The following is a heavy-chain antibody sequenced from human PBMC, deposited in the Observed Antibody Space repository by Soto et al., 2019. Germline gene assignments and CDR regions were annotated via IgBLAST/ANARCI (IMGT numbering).Heavy chain of an antibody. CDR2: ISGDGRTR. J-gene: IGHJ4*02. CDR3: ARALFFYTGYPGY. Sequence: QVQLVESGGGKVRPGGSLRLSCVASGFTFSDYYINWIRQAPGKGLEWVSYISGDGRTRDYADSVKGRFTVSRDNAKNSVFLHMNSLRAEDTALYYCARALFFYTGYPGYWGQGTLVTVSS. CDR1: GFTFSDYY. V-gene: IGHV3-11*01. D-gene: IGHD5-12*01.